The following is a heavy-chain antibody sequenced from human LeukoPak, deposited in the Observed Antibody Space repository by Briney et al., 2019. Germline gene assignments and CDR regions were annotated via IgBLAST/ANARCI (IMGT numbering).Heavy chain of an antibody. CDR3: ARDRVAAAGTHYYYYGMDV. J-gene: IGHJ6*02. D-gene: IGHD6-13*01. Sequence: SSETLSLTCTVSGGSISSYYWSWIRQPPGKGLEWIGYIYDSGSTNYNPSLKSRVTISVDTSKNQFSLKLSSVTAADTAVYYCARDRVAAAGTHYYYYGMDVWGQGTTVTVSS. CDR2: IYDSGST. V-gene: IGHV4-59*01. CDR1: GGSISSYY.